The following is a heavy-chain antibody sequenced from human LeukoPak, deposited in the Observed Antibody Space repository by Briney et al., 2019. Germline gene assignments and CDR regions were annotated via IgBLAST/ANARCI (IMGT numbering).Heavy chain of an antibody. CDR1: GGTFSSYA. V-gene: IGHV1-69*13. J-gene: IGHJ5*02. CDR2: IIPIFGTA. CDR3: ARDRYYDFWSGFLDWFDP. Sequence: GASVKFSCKASGGTFSSYAISWVRQAPGQGLEWMGGIIPIFGTANYAQKFQGRVTITADESTSTAYMELSSLRSEDTAVYYCARDRYYDFWSGFLDWFDPWGQGTLVTVSS. D-gene: IGHD3-3*01.